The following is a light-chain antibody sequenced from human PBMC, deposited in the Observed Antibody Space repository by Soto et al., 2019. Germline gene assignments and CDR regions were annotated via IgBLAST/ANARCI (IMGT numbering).Light chain of an antibody. CDR3: QQSYTYPLT. V-gene: IGKV1-6*01. J-gene: IGKJ4*01. CDR1: QGIRSA. Sequence: AIQVTQSPSSLSASVGDSVTITCRTSQGIRSALGWYQQKPGKVPKLLIYAASTLRSGVPSRFSGSGSGTDFTLTISSLQPEDFATYYCQQSYTYPLTFGGGTKVDIK. CDR2: AAS.